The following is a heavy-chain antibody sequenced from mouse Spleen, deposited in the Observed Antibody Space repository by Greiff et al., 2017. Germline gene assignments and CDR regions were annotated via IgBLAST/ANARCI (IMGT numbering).Heavy chain of an antibody. CDR1: GYTFTRHW. V-gene: IGHV1-64*01. J-gene: IGHJ2*01. D-gene: IGHD4-1*01. CDR2: IHPNSGST. CDR3: VRDLTADY. Sequence: VQLQQPGAEVVKPGSSVRLSCKASGYTFTRHWIHWMKQRPGQGLEWVGMIHPNSGSTNYNEKFRSKATLTVDKSSSTAYMQLSSLTSDDSADYYCVRDLTADYWGPGTTLTVSS.